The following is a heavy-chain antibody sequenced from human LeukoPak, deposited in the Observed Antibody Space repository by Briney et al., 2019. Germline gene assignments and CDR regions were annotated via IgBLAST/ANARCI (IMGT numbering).Heavy chain of an antibody. V-gene: IGHV3-21*01. Sequence: GGSLRLSCAASGFTFSSYSMNWVRQAPGKGLEWVSSISSSSSYIYYADSVKGRFTISRDNAKNSLYLQMNSLRAEDTAIYYCARAAGYGAGSYGFEIWGQGTAVTVSS. J-gene: IGHJ3*02. CDR3: ARAAGYGAGSYGFEI. D-gene: IGHD3-10*01. CDR1: GFTFSSYS. CDR2: ISSSSSYI.